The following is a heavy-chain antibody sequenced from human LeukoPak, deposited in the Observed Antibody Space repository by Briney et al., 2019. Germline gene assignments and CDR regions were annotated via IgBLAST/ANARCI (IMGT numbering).Heavy chain of an antibody. D-gene: IGHD5-18*01. V-gene: IGHV4-59*01. CDR3: ARVDTAMAFFDY. J-gene: IGHJ4*02. Sequence: PSETLSLTCTVSGGSISSYYWSWIRQPPGKGLEWIGYIYHSGSTNYNPSLKSRVTISVDTSKNQFSLKLSSVTAADTAVYYCARVDTAMAFFDYWGQGTLVTVSS. CDR2: IYHSGST. CDR1: GGSISSYY.